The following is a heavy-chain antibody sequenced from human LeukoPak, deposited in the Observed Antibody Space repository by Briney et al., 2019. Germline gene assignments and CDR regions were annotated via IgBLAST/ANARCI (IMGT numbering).Heavy chain of an antibody. V-gene: IGHV1-18*01. Sequence: ASVKVSCKASGYTFSSYDINWVRQATGQGLEWMGWISAYNGNTNYAQKLQGRVTMTTDTSTSTAFMELRSLRSDNTAVYYRARDPGIVATISLYYYGMDVWGQGTTVTVSS. D-gene: IGHD5-12*01. CDR1: GYTFSSYD. J-gene: IGHJ6*02. CDR3: ARDPGIVATISLYYYGMDV. CDR2: ISAYNGNT.